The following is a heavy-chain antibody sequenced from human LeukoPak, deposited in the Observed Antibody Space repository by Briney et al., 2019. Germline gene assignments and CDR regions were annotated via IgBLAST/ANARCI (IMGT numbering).Heavy chain of an antibody. CDR1: GFTFSSYG. CDR3: ARDKSTDGMDV. Sequence: GGSLRLSCAASGFTFSSYGMHWIRQAPGKGLEWVAVIWYDGSNKYYADSMKGRFTISRDNSKNTLYLQMNSLRAEDTAVYYCARDKSTDGMDVWGQGTTVTVSS. CDR2: IWYDGSNK. V-gene: IGHV3-33*01. J-gene: IGHJ6*02.